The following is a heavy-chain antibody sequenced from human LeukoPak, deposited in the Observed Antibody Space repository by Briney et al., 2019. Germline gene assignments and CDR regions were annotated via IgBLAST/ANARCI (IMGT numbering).Heavy chain of an antibody. CDR1: GGTFSSYA. CDR3: ARGKCSSTSCYRSYYYMDV. D-gene: IGHD2-2*01. CDR2: IIPIFGTA. J-gene: IGHJ6*03. V-gene: IGHV1-69*05. Sequence: ASVTVSCKASGGTFSSYAISWVRQAPGQGLEWMGGIIPIFGTANYAQKFQGRVTITTDESTSTAYMELSRLRSEDTALYYCARGKCSSTSCYRSYYYMDVWGKGTTVTVSS.